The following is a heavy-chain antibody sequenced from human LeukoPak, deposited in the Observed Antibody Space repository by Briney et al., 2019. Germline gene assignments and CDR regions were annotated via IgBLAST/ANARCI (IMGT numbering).Heavy chain of an antibody. CDR1: GGSISSSSYY. Sequence: SETLSLICTVSGGSISSSSYYWGWIRQPPGKGLEWIGSIYYSGSTYYNPSLKSRVTISVDTSKNQFSLKLSSVTAADTAVYYCVSYYYDSSGSPGYWGQGTLVTVSS. J-gene: IGHJ4*02. V-gene: IGHV4-39*01. CDR3: VSYYYDSSGSPGY. D-gene: IGHD3-22*01. CDR2: IYYSGST.